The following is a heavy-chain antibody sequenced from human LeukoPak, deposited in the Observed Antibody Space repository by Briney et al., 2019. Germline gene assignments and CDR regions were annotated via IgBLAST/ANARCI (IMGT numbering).Heavy chain of an antibody. CDR3: ATTQKGG. CDR1: GFTFSSYS. CDR2: ISTGSGTI. J-gene: IGHJ4*02. D-gene: IGHD3-16*01. Sequence: GGSLRLSCAASGFTFSSYSMNWARQAPGKRLEWVSYISTGSGTISYADSVKGRFTISRDNAKNSLYLQMNSLRAEDTAVYYCATTQKGGWGQGTLVTVSS. V-gene: IGHV3-48*04.